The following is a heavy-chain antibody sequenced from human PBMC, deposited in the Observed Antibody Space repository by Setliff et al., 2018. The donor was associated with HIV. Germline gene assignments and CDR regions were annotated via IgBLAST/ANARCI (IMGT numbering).Heavy chain of an antibody. CDR3: ARVPHRVVGTTPSLYHFDH. Sequence: KTSVILWRTYSLFTGSTSSRRYYRASSRQSPEKWLDWIGSIHHSGTTYYNPSLKSRVTISVDTTTTQVSLQVNCVTAVETAVYYCARVPHRVVGTTPSLYHFDHWCLGTLVTVSS. CDR2: IHHSGTT. V-gene: IGHV4-39*07. CDR1: TGSTSSRRYY. D-gene: IGHD1-26*01. J-gene: IGHJ4*02.